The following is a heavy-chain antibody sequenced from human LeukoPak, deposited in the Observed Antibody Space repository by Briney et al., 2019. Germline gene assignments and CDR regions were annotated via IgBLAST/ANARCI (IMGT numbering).Heavy chain of an antibody. J-gene: IGHJ4*02. CDR3: AREIVVRGAPGLDY. D-gene: IGHD3-10*01. Sequence: GGSLRLSCAASGFTFSSYSMNWVRQAPGKGLEWVSSISSSSSYIYYADSVKRRFTISRDNAKNSLYLQMNSLRAEDTAVYYCAREIVVRGAPGLDYWGQGTLVTVSS. V-gene: IGHV3-21*01. CDR1: GFTFSSYS. CDR2: ISSSSSYI.